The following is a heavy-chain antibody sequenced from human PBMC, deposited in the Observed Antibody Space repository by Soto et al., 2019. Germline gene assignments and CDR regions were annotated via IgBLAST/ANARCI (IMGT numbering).Heavy chain of an antibody. CDR3: ARARYSGYVVGNWFDP. CDR1: GGTFSSYA. CDR2: IIHIFGTA. J-gene: IGHJ5*02. Sequence: QVQLVQSGAEVKKPGSSVKVSCKASGGTFSSYAISWVRQSPGQGLEWMGGIIHIFGTANYAQKFQGRVTITADESTSTAYMELSSLRSEDTAVYYCARARYSGYVVGNWFDPWGQGTLVTVSS. V-gene: IGHV1-69*01. D-gene: IGHD5-12*01.